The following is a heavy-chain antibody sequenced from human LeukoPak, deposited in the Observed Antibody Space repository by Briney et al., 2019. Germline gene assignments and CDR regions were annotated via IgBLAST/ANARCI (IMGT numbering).Heavy chain of an antibody. D-gene: IGHD3-10*01. V-gene: IGHV1-18*01. CDR1: GYTFTSFV. Sequence: GASVKVSCKASGYTFTSFVISWVRQAPGQGLEWMGWITTYNGLTTYARNIQDRVTMTMDTSTSTAYMELRSLRSDDTAVYYCARVRITMVRGVISPYYYGMDVWGQGTTVTVSS. J-gene: IGHJ6*02. CDR3: ARVRITMVRGVISPYYYGMDV. CDR2: ITTYNGLT.